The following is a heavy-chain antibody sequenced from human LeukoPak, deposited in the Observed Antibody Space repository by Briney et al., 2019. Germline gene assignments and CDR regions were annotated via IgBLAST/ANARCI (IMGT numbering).Heavy chain of an antibody. D-gene: IGHD3-10*01. CDR2: ISSTSRYI. V-gene: IGHV3-21*01. CDR3: ARDRSVLLWFGELSPPSFDI. Sequence: PAGSLRSSCAAPGFTFSSYSMNWVRQAPGQGLDSVSSISSTSRYIYYADSVKGRFPISRDNAKNSLYLQMNSLRAEDTAVYYCARDRSVLLWFGELSPPSFDIWGQGTMVTVSS. CDR1: GFTFSSYS. J-gene: IGHJ3*02.